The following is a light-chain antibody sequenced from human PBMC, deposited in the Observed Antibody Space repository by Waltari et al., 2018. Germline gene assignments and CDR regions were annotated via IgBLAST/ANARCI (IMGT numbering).Light chain of an antibody. CDR3: QQYDTYPWT. V-gene: IGKV1-5*03. CDR2: KAS. Sequence: DIQMTQSPSTLSVSVGDRVTITCRVSRTVNNWLSWYQQKPGKAPKLLMYKASTLESGVPSRFSGSGSGTEFTLTISSLQPDDFATYYCQQYDTYPWTFGQGTKVEIK. CDR1: RTVNNW. J-gene: IGKJ1*01.